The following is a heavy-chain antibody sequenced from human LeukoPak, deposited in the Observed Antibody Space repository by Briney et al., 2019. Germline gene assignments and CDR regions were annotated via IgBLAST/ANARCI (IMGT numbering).Heavy chain of an antibody. CDR2: MFYSGST. J-gene: IGHJ5*02. CDR1: GGSISGYY. V-gene: IGHV4-59*08. D-gene: IGHD6-13*01. Sequence: SETLSLTCTVSGGSISGYYWSWIRQPPGKGLEWIGYMFYSGSTNYNPSLKSRVGISVDTSRNQVSLKLSSVTAADTAVYYCARQESTTWYGDWFDPWGQGILVTVSS. CDR3: ARQESTTWYGDWFDP.